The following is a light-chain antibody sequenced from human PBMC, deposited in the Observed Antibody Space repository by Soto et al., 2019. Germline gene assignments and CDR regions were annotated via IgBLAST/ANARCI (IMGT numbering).Light chain of an antibody. J-gene: IGKJ5*01. CDR1: QSVASRN. V-gene: IGKV3-20*01. CDR3: QQYGNSPIT. CDR2: GAS. Sequence: EIVLTQSPGTLSLSPGERATLSCRASQSVASRNLAWYQQKSGQAPRLLIYGASTRATGIPARFSGSGSGTDFTLTISRLEPEDFAVYYCQQYGNSPITFGQGTRLEIK.